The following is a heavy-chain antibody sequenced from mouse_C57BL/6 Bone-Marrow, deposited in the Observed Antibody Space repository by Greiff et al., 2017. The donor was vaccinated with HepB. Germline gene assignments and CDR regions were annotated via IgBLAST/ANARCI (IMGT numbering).Heavy chain of an antibody. CDR1: GYSITSGYY. CDR2: ISYDGSN. Sequence: EVQLQESGPGLVKPSQSLSLTCSVTGYSITSGYYWNWIRQFPGNKLEWMGYISYDGSNNYNPSLKNRISITRDTSKNQFFLKLNSVTTEDTATYYCASGSSSYGGFFDYWGQGTTLTVSS. V-gene: IGHV3-6*01. CDR3: ASGSSSYGGFFDY. J-gene: IGHJ2*01. D-gene: IGHD1-1*01.